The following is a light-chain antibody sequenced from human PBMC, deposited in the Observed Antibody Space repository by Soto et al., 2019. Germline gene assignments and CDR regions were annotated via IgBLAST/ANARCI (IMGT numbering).Light chain of an antibody. V-gene: IGLV2-14*03. CDR1: SSDIGSYHH. J-gene: IGLJ1*01. CDR2: AVS. Sequence: QSALTQPASVSGSPGQSITISCSGTSSDIGSYHHVAWYQQFPGKSPKLIIYAVSDRPSGVSDRFSGSKSGISASLTISGLQTEDEADYHCISYNDRQYYLFGTGTKVTVL. CDR3: ISYNDRQYYL.